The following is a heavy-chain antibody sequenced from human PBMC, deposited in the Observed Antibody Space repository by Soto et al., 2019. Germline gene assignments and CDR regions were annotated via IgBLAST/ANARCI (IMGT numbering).Heavy chain of an antibody. V-gene: IGHV4-39*01. CDR3: ARAGITIFGVVITNCFDP. D-gene: IGHD3-3*01. CDR2: IYYSGST. CDR1: GGSISSSSYY. Sequence: SETLSLTCTVSGGSISSSSYYWGWIRQPPGKGLEWIGSIYYSGSTYYNLSLKSRVTISVDTSKNQFSLKLSSVTAADTAVYYCARAGITIFGVVITNCFDPWGQGTLVTVSS. J-gene: IGHJ5*02.